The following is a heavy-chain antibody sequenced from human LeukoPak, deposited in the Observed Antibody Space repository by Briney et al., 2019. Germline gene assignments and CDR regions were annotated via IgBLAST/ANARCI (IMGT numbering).Heavy chain of an antibody. CDR2: ISWNSDYI. CDR1: GFIFDDFA. J-gene: IGHJ3*02. Sequence: GGSLRLSCAVSGFIFDDFAMHWVRQVPGKGLERVSGISWNSDYIRYADSVKGRFTISRDNAKNSLNLQMTSLRPEDTALYFCVRDFDGDYDAFDMWGQGTKVTVSS. CDR3: VRDFDGDYDAFDM. V-gene: IGHV3-9*01. D-gene: IGHD4-17*01.